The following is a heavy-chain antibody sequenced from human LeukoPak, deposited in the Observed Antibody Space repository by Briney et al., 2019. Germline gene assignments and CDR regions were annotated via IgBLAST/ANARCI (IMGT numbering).Heavy chain of an antibody. CDR3: VKTTSVYWGSGDSFLDY. CDR2: ISASGGTT. J-gene: IGHJ4*02. V-gene: IGHV3-23*01. D-gene: IGHD2-15*01. Sequence: GGSLRLSCVASGFSFSSYAMTWVRQAPGKGLEWVSGISASGGTTNSAGSVKGRFTISRDNSENTLYLQMNSLRAEDTAVYYCVKTTSVYWGSGDSFLDYWGQGTLVTVSS. CDR1: GFSFSSYA.